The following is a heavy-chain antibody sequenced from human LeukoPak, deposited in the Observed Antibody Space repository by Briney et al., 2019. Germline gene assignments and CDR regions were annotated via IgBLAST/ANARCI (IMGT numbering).Heavy chain of an antibody. V-gene: IGHV4-59*01. J-gene: IGHJ4*02. CDR3: ARQSENDFIRPDFDY. Sequence: SETLSLTCTVSGGSISSYYWSWIRQPPGKGLEWIGYIYYSGSTNYNSSFKSRVTISIDTSKNQFSLRLSSVTAADTAVYYCARQSENDFIRPDFDYWGQGTLVTVSS. D-gene: IGHD6-6*01. CDR1: GGSISSYY. CDR2: IYYSGST.